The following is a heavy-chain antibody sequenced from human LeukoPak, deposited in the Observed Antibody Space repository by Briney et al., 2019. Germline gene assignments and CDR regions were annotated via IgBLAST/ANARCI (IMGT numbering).Heavy chain of an antibody. J-gene: IGHJ6*03. V-gene: IGHV3-21*01. CDR2: ISSSSSYI. CDR1: GFTFSSYS. D-gene: IGHD6-19*01. CDR3: ARDGRESSGYYNFFYYYMDV. Sequence: SGGSLRLSCAASGFTFSSYSMNWVRQAPGKGVEWVSSISSSSSYIYYADSVKGRFTISRDNAKNSLYLQMNSLRAEDTAVYYCARDGRESSGYYNFFYYYMDVWGKGTTVIISS.